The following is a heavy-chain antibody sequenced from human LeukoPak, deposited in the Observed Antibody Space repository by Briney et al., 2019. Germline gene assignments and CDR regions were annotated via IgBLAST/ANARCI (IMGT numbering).Heavy chain of an antibody. Sequence: SETLSLTCAVYGGSFSGYYWSWIRQPPGKGLEWIGEINHSGSTNYNPSLKSRVTISVDTSKNQFSLKLSSVTAADTAVYYCASSEGYYYYSMDVWGKGTTVTVSS. CDR1: GGSFSGYY. CDR2: INHSGST. CDR3: ASSEGYYYYSMDV. D-gene: IGHD3-10*01. V-gene: IGHV4-34*01. J-gene: IGHJ6*03.